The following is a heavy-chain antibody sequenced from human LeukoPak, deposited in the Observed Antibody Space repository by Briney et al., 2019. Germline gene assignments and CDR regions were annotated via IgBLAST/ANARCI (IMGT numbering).Heavy chain of an antibody. CDR3: ARRLGPYIYTWTDAFDF. V-gene: IGHV5-51*01. J-gene: IGHJ3*01. CDR2: IQPDDSQS. D-gene: IGHD1-1*01. Sequence: GESLKISCEGSGYRFASYWVGWARQRPGKGLEWMGIIQPDDSQSIYSPSFRGQVTMSADKSITTAYLQWNRLQASDTAMYYCARRLGPYIYTWTDAFDFWGQGTMVTVSS. CDR1: GYRFASYW.